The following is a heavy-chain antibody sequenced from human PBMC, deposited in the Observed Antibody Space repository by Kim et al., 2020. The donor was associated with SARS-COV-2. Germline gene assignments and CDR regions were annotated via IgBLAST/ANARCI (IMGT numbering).Heavy chain of an antibody. CDR2: INAGNGNT. J-gene: IGHJ4*02. D-gene: IGHD3-10*01. Sequence: ASVKVSCKASGYTFTSYAMHWVRQAPGQRLEWMGWINAGNGNTKYSQKFQGRVTITRDTSASTAYMELSSLRSEDTAVYYCARVSMVRGVTPRLFDYWGQGTLVTVSS. CDR1: GYTFTSYA. CDR3: ARVSMVRGVTPRLFDY. V-gene: IGHV1-3*01.